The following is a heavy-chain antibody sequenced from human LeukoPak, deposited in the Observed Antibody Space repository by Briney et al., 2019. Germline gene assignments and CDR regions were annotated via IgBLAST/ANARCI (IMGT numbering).Heavy chain of an antibody. V-gene: IGHV3-30-3*01. D-gene: IGHD3-10*01. CDR3: ARAIWFGDFDY. CDR2: ISTDGSNK. Sequence: GGSLRLSCTVSGFTFRTYAMHWVRQAPGKGLEWVAVISTDGSNKYYADSVKGRFTISRDNSKNTLYLQMNSLRAEDTAVYYCARAIWFGDFDYWGQGTLVTVSS. J-gene: IGHJ4*02. CDR1: GFTFRTYA.